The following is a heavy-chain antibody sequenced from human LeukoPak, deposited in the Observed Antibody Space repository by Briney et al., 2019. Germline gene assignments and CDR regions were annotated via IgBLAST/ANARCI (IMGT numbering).Heavy chain of an antibody. CDR3: ARAFGTTVLLYDSSDLGGGYYFDY. CDR1: GFTFSSYS. CDR2: IKQDGSEK. V-gene: IGHV3-7*01. J-gene: IGHJ4*02. Sequence: GGSLRLSCAASGFTFSSYSMNWVRQAPGKGLEWVANIKQDGSEKYYVDSVKGRFTISRDNAKNSLYLQMNSLRAEDTAVYYCARAFGTTVLLYDSSDLGGGYYFDYWGQGTLVTVSS. D-gene: IGHD3-22*01.